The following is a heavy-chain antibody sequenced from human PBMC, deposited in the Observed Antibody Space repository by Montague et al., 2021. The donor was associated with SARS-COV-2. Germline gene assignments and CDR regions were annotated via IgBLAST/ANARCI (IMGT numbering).Heavy chain of an antibody. D-gene: IGHD2-21*01. CDR1: GGSISSYY. CDR2: IYYSGST. CDR3: ARTPGQIAGDAFDI. V-gene: IGHV4-59*01. Sequence: SETLSLTCTVSGGSISSYYWSWIRQPPGKGLEWIGYIYYSGSTNYNPSLKSRVTISVDTSKNQFSLKLSSVTAADTAMYYCARTPGQIAGDAFDIWGQGAMVTVSS. J-gene: IGHJ3*02.